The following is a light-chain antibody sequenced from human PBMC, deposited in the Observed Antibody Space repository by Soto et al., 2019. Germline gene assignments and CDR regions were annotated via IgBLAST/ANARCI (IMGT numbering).Light chain of an antibody. J-gene: IGKJ1*01. Sequence: DIPMTQSPSTLSASVGDRVTITCRASQSISSWLAWYQQKPGKAPKLLIYKASSLESGVPSRFSGRGSGTEFTLTASRLQPDDFATYYGHQYNSYWTFGQGTMVEIK. CDR2: KAS. V-gene: IGKV1-5*03. CDR3: HQYNSYWT. CDR1: QSISSW.